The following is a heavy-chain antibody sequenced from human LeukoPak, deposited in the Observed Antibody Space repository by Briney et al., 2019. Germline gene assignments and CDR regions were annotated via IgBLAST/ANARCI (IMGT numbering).Heavy chain of an antibody. CDR3: AREPLVRGVSFVY. CDR1: GFTFSSYS. Sequence: GGSLRLSCAASGFTFSSYSMNWVRQAPGKGLEWVSSISSSSSYIYYADSVKGRFTISRDSAKNSLYLQMNSLRAEDTAVYYCAREPLVRGVSFVYWGQGTLVTVSS. J-gene: IGHJ4*02. D-gene: IGHD3-10*01. CDR2: ISSSSSYI. V-gene: IGHV3-21*01.